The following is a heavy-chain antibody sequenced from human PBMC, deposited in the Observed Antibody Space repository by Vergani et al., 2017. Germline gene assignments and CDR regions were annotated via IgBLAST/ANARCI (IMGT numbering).Heavy chain of an antibody. CDR3: ARLYDFWSGPYMDV. CDR2: IYYSGRT. J-gene: IGHJ6*03. D-gene: IGHD3-3*01. Sequence: QLQLQESGPGLVKPSEPLSLTCTVSGGSISSSSYYWGWIRQPPGKGLEWIGRIYYSGRTYYNPSLKSRVTISVDTSKNQFSLKLSSVTAADTAVYYCARLYDFWSGPYMDVWGKGTTVTVSS. CDR1: GGSISSSSYY. V-gene: IGHV4-39*01.